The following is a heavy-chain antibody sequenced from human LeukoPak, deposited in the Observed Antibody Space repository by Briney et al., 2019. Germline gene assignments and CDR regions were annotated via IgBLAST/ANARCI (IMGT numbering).Heavy chain of an antibody. CDR3: ARDGRGDGDNGAYDAFDI. Sequence: GASVKVSCKASGGTFSSYAISWVRQAPEQGLEWMGGIIPIFGTANYAQKFQGRVTITTDESTSTAYMELSSLRSEDTAVYYCARDGRGDGDNGAYDAFDIWGQGTMVTVSS. J-gene: IGHJ3*02. D-gene: IGHD4-17*01. CDR1: GGTFSSYA. V-gene: IGHV1-69*05. CDR2: IIPIFGTA.